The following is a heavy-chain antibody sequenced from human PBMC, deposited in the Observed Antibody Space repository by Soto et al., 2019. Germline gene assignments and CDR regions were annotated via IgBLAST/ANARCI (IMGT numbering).Heavy chain of an antibody. D-gene: IGHD3-3*01. J-gene: IGHJ4*02. CDR3: ARSITIFGVVISYFDY. Sequence: GGSLRLSCAASGFTFSSYSMNWVRQAPGKGLEWVSSISSSSYIYYADSVKGRFTISRDNAKNSLYLQMNSLRAEDTAVYYCARSITIFGVVISYFDYWGQGTLVTVSS. CDR1: GFTFSSYS. CDR2: ISSSSYI. V-gene: IGHV3-21*01.